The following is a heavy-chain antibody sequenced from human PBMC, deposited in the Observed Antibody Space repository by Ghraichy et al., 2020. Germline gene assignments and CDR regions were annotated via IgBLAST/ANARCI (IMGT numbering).Heavy chain of an antibody. J-gene: IGHJ3*02. V-gene: IGHV7-4-1*02. Sequence: ASVKVSCKASGYTFTSYAMNWVRQAPGQGLEWMGWINTNTGNPTYAQGFTGRFVFSLDTSVSTAYLQISSLKAEDTAVYYCARVGDYYDSSGYYYYDAFDIWGQGTMVTVSS. CDR3: ARVGDYYDSSGYYYYDAFDI. CDR1: GYTFTSYA. D-gene: IGHD3-22*01. CDR2: INTNTGNP.